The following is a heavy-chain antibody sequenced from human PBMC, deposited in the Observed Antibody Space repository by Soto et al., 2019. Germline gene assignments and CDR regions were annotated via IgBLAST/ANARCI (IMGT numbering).Heavy chain of an antibody. D-gene: IGHD6-25*01. CDR1: GFTFEENA. Sequence: EVQLVESGGGLVQPGRSLRLSCAASGFTFEENAMHWVRQAPGKGLEWVSSISWNSGSIDYADSVKGRFTISRDNAKKSLYLQMNSLRAEDTALYYCTKSRPYYFGLDVWGPGPTVNVSS. J-gene: IGHJ6*02. CDR2: ISWNSGSI. V-gene: IGHV3-9*01. CDR3: TKSRPYYFGLDV.